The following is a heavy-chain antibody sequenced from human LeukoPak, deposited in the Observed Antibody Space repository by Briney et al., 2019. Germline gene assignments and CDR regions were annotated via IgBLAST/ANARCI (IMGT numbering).Heavy chain of an antibody. D-gene: IGHD6-13*01. Sequence: PGGSLRLSCAASGFTFSSYSMNWVRQAPGKGLEWVSSISSSSSYIYYADSVKGRFTISRDNAKNSLYLQMNSLRAEDTAVYYCARCIAAAGIRVSPAFDIWGQGTMVTVSS. V-gene: IGHV3-21*01. CDR1: GFTFSSYS. CDR3: ARCIAAAGIRVSPAFDI. CDR2: ISSSSSYI. J-gene: IGHJ3*02.